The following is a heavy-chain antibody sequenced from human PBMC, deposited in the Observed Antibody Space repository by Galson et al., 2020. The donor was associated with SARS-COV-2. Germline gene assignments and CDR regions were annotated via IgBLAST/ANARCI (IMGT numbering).Heavy chain of an antibody. D-gene: IGHD6-19*01. CDR2: ISGVGTTI. CDR1: DFTFSSYE. J-gene: IGHJ3*01. Sequence: GGSLRLSCVASDFTFSSYEMNWVRQAPGKGLEWISFISGVGTTIYYADSLKGRFTISRDSAKNSLYLQMNSLRPDDTAVYYCVGSVVAGDAFDLGGQGTMVTVAS. CDR3: VGSVVAGDAFDL. V-gene: IGHV3-48*03.